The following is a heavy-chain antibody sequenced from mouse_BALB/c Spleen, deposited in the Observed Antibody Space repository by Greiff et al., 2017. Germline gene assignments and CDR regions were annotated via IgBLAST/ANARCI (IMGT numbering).Heavy chain of an antibody. CDR2: INPNNGGT. V-gene: IGHV1-18*01. D-gene: IGHD2-14*01. J-gene: IGHJ4*01. Sequence: VQLQQSGPELVKPGASVKIPCKASGYTFTDYNMDWVKQSHGKSLEWIGDINPNNGGTIYNQKFKGKATLTVDKSSSTAYMELRSLTSEDTAVYYCARLVYDRRLYAMDYWGQGTSVTVSS. CDR1: GYTFTDYN. CDR3: ARLVYDRRLYAMDY.